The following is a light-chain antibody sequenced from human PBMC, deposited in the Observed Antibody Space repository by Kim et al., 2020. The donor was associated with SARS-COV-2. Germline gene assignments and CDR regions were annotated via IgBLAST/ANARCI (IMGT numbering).Light chain of an antibody. CDR3: SSYTSTTTRV. CDR1: SSDIGGYNA. Sequence: QSALTQPASVSGSPGQSITISCTGTSSDIGGYNAVSWYQEHPGRAPKLLIYDVNDRPSGVSSRFSGSKSGNTASLTISGLQAEDEAEYYCSSYTSTTTRVFGTGTKVTVL. V-gene: IGLV2-14*03. CDR2: DVN. J-gene: IGLJ1*01.